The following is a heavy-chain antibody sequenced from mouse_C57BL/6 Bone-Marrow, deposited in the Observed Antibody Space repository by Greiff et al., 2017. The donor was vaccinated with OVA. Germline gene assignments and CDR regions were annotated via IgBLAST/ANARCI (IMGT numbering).Heavy chain of an antibody. J-gene: IGHJ1*03. CDR1: GFTFSDYG. CDR3: ARTVLYWYCDV. CDR2: ISSGSSTI. Sequence: VQLKESGGGLVKPGGSLKLSCAASGFTFSDYGMHWVRQAPEKGLEWVAYISSGSSTIYYADTVKGRFTISRDNAKNTLFLQMTSLRSEDTAMYYCARTVLYWYCDVWGTGTTVTVSS. V-gene: IGHV5-17*01.